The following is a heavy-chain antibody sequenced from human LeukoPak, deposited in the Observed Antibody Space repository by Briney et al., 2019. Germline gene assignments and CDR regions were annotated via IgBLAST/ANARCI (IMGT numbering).Heavy chain of an antibody. Sequence: PSETLSLTCTVSGGSVSSGSYYWSWLRQPPGRGLEWIGYIYYSGSTNYNPSLKSRVTISVDTSKNQFSLKLSSVTAADTAVYYCARGGGSYYSFDYWGQGTLVTVSS. CDR2: IYYSGST. CDR1: GGSVSSGSYY. D-gene: IGHD1-26*01. CDR3: ARGGGSYYSFDY. J-gene: IGHJ4*02. V-gene: IGHV4-61*01.